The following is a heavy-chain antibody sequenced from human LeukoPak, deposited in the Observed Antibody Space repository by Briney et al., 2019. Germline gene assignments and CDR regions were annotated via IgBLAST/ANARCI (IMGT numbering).Heavy chain of an antibody. Sequence: GGSLRLSCAASGFSVSSKYMSWVRQAPGKGLEWVANIKQDGSEKYYVDSVKGRFTISRDNAKNSLYLQMNSLRAEDTAVYYCARDEKWLVYYYYMDVWGKGTTVTVSS. CDR2: IKQDGSEK. V-gene: IGHV3-7*01. CDR3: ARDEKWLVYYYYMDV. D-gene: IGHD6-19*01. CDR1: GFSVSSKY. J-gene: IGHJ6*03.